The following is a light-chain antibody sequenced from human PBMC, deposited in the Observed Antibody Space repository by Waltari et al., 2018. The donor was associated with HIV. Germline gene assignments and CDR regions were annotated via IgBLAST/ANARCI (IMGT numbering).Light chain of an antibody. V-gene: IGKV1-5*03. Sequence: DIQMTQSPSTLSASVGARVTIPCRASQSISSWLAWYQQKPGKAPKLLIYKASSLESGVPSRFSGSGSGTEFTLTISSLQPDDFATYYCQQYNSYSLLTFGQGTKLEIK. CDR1: QSISSW. J-gene: IGKJ2*01. CDR3: QQYNSYSLLT. CDR2: KAS.